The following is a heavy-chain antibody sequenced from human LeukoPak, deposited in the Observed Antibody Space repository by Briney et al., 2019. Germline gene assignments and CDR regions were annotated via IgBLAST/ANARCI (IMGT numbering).Heavy chain of an antibody. CDR1: GFTFSNFA. D-gene: IGHD3-3*01. CDR3: ATNYDDSREAFDV. V-gene: IGHV3-23*01. CDR2: ISGSGEDS. Sequence: PGGSLRLSCAASGFTFSNFAMNWVRQTPGKGLEWVSGISGSGEDSNHADSVTGRFAISRENSKNTLYLQMNRLRADDTAVYYCATNYDDSREAFDVWGQGTVVTVSS. J-gene: IGHJ3*01.